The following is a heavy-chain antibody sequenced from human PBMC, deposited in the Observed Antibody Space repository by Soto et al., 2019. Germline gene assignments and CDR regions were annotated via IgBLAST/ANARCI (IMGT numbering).Heavy chain of an antibody. CDR2: IIPILGIA. V-gene: IGHV1-69*04. CDR1: GGTISSYT. CDR3: ARDWYYYDSSGYYSLGEWFDP. Sequence: GASVKVSCTASGGTISSYTISWVRQAPGQGLEWMGRIIPILGIANYAQKFQGRVTITADKSTSTAYMELSSLRSEDTAVYYCARDWYYYDSSGYYSLGEWFDPWGQGTLVTVSS. J-gene: IGHJ5*02. D-gene: IGHD3-22*01.